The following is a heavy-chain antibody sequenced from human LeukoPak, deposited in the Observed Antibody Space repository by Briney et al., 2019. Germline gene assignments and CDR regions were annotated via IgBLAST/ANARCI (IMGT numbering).Heavy chain of an antibody. V-gene: IGHV4-59*08. Sequence: PSETLFLTCTVSGGSINGFHWGWVRQPPGKGLEYLGFISHTGNTNYSPSLKSRVTISIDTSKNHFSLELRSVTAADTAVYFCARVGDCGDDCYSHDYWGQGTLVSVSS. CDR2: ISHTGNT. D-gene: IGHD2-21*02. CDR1: GGSINGFH. CDR3: ARVGDCGDDCYSHDY. J-gene: IGHJ4*02.